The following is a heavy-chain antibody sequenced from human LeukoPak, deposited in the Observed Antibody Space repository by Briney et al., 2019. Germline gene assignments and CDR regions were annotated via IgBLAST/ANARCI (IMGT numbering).Heavy chain of an antibody. D-gene: IGHD2-15*01. J-gene: IGHJ4*02. CDR2: IYTSGST. CDR3: ARSDCSGGSCYGDFDY. CDR1: GGSISSYY. V-gene: IGHV4-4*07. Sequence: SETLSLTCTVSGGSISSYYWSWIRQPAGKGLEWIGRIYTSGSTNYNPSLKSRVTMSVDTSKNQSSLKLSSVTAADTAVYYCARSDCSGGSCYGDFDYWGQGTLVTVSS.